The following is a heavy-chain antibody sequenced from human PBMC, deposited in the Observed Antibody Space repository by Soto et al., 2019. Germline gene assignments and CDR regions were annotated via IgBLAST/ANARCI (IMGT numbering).Heavy chain of an antibody. Sequence: SETLSLTCAVYGGSFSGYYWSWIRQPPGKGLEWIGEINHSGSTNYNPSLKSRVTISVDTSKNQFSLKLSSVTAADTAVYYCASIVVVVAATLHTHDAFDIWGQGTMVTVSS. CDR1: GGSFSGYY. J-gene: IGHJ3*02. CDR2: INHSGST. D-gene: IGHD2-15*01. V-gene: IGHV4-34*01. CDR3: ASIVVVVAATLHTHDAFDI.